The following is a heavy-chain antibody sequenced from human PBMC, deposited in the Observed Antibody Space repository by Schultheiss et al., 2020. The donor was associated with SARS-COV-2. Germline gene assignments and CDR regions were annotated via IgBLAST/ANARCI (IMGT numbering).Heavy chain of an antibody. V-gene: IGHV3-23*01. CDR1: GFTFSSYA. D-gene: IGHD6-19*01. J-gene: IGHJ4*02. CDR2: ISGSGGST. CDR3: ARDLGAVAGTEGEDY. Sequence: GGSLRLSCAASGFTFSSYAMSWVRQAPGKGLEWVSAISGSGGSTYYADSVKGRFTISRHNSKNTLYLQMNSLRAEDTAVYYCARDLGAVAGTEGEDYWGQGTLVTVSS.